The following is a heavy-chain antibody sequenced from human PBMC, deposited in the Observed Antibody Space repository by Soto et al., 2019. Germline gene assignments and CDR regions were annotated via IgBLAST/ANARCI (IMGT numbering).Heavy chain of an antibody. V-gene: IGHV1-18*01. J-gene: IGHJ3*02. D-gene: IGHD1-26*01. CDR2: ISAYNGNT. CDR1: GYTFTSYA. Sequence: ASVKVSFKASGYTFTSYAMHWVRQAPGQRLEWMGWISAYNGNTNYAQKLQGRVTMTTDTSTSTAYMELRSLRSDDTAVYYCGSSGAEWELPTSGSFDIWGQGTMVTVSS. CDR3: GSSGAEWELPTSGSFDI.